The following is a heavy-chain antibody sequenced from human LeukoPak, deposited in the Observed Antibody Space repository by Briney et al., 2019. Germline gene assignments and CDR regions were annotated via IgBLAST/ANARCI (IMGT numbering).Heavy chain of an antibody. V-gene: IGHV4-39*01. D-gene: IGHD3-22*01. CDR3: ASDRSGLSFCF. J-gene: IGHJ4*02. CDR1: GGSISSSSYY. CDR2: IYYSGST. Sequence: PSETLSLTCTVAGGSISSSSYYWGRIRQPPGKGLEWIGSIYYSGSTYYNSSLKSRITISVDTSKNQFSLKLTSVTAADTAVYYCASDRSGLSFCFWGQGTLVTVSS.